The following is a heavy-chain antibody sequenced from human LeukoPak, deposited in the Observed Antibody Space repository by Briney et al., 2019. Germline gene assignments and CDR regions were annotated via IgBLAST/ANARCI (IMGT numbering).Heavy chain of an antibody. CDR2: INPNTGGT. CDR3: ARDLEDCSGSDCYWFDP. D-gene: IGHD2-21*01. V-gene: IGHV1-2*02. J-gene: IGHJ5*02. Sequence: ASVKVSFKASGYTFTDYYIHWVRQAPGQGLEWMGWINPNTGGTNYARKVQGRVTMTRDTSISTVYMELSRLRSDDTAVYYCARDLEDCSGSDCYWFDPWGQGTLVTVSS. CDR1: GYTFTDYY.